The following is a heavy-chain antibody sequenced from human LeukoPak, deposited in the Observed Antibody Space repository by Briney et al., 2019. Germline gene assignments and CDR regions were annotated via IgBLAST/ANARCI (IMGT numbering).Heavy chain of an antibody. CDR3: ARSGRGGAFDI. D-gene: IGHD1-26*01. J-gene: IGHJ3*02. Sequence: GGSLRLSWAGSGFTLSSNWMHWVRQAPGKGLVWVSRFYSDGSRTNYADSVKGRFTISGDNAKNTQYLQMNSLRAEDTAVYYCARSGRGGAFDIWGQGTMVTVSS. CDR2: FYSDGSRT. CDR1: GFTLSSNW. V-gene: IGHV3-74*01.